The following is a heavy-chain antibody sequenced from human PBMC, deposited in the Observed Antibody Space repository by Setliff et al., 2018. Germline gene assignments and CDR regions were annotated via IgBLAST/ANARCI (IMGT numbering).Heavy chain of an antibody. Sequence: SLRLSCAASGFTFSSYSMHWLRQAPGRGLEWVAYISATSLNTYYADSVKGRFTISRDNAEDSLYLQMNSLRADDTALYYCARDNHGGAHDHWGQGSLVTVPQ. V-gene: IGHV3-48*01. CDR3: ARDNHGGAHDH. D-gene: IGHD2-21*01. J-gene: IGHJ4*02. CDR1: GFTFSSYS. CDR2: ISATSLNT.